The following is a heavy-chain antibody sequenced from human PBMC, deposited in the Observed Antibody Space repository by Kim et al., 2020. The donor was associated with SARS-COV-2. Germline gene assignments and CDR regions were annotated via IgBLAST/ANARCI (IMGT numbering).Heavy chain of an antibody. Sequence: SVKDGFTISRENAKHSLYLQMNSLRAEDTSVYYCARANSSSWYYFDYWGQGTLVTVSS. V-gene: IGHV3-21*01. D-gene: IGHD6-13*01. J-gene: IGHJ4*02. CDR3: ARANSSSWYYFDY.